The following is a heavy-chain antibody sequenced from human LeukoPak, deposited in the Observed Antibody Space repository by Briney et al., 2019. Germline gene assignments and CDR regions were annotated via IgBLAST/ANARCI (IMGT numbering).Heavy chain of an antibody. CDR2: IWYDGSNK. D-gene: IGHD5-18*01. CDR3: ARGSVQLWLRDTYYYMDV. J-gene: IGHJ6*03. CDR1: GFTFSSYG. V-gene: IGHV3-33*01. Sequence: GGSLRLSCAASGFTFSSYGMHWVRQAPGKGLEWVAVIWYDGSNKYYADSVKGRFTISRQNTKNSLYLYMNNLGGGDTALYFCARGSVQLWLRDTYYYMDVWGKGTTVTVSS.